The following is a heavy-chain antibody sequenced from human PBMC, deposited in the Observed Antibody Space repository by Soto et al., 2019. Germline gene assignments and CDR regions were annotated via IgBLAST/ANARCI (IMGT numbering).Heavy chain of an antibody. V-gene: IGHV3-30*03. J-gene: IGHJ6*03. Sequence: QVQLVESGGGGVQPGRSLRLSCAASGFTFIKYGIHWVRQAPGKGLEWVAAISYDGSNKYYGDSVKGRFTISRDNSKNTLYLQMNSLRAEDSAVYFCARMAASYFYYMDVWGEGTTVTVSS. CDR1: GFTFIKYG. CDR3: ARMAASYFYYMDV. CDR2: ISYDGSNK. D-gene: IGHD6-25*01.